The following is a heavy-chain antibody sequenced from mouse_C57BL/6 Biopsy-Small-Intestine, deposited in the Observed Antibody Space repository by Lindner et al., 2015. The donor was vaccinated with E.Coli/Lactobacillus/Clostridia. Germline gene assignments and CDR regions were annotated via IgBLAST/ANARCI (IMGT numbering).Heavy chain of an antibody. V-gene: IGHV1-58*01. CDR3: SRSNDGYYYFDY. Sequence: VQLQESGAELVRPGSSVKMSCKTSGYRFTSYGINWVKQRPGQGLEWIGYIYIGTGYTNYSEKFKGRATLTSDTSSSTAYMQLGSLTSEDSAIYFCSRSNDGYYYFDYWGQGHHSHSLL. CDR2: IYIGTGYT. D-gene: IGHD2-3*01. J-gene: IGHJ2*01. CDR1: GYRFTSYG.